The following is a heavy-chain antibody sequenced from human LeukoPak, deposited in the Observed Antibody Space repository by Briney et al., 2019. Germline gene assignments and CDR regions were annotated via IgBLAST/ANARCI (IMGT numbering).Heavy chain of an antibody. J-gene: IGHJ5*02. Sequence: GGSLRLSCTASGFTFSSYAVSWVRQAPGKGLEWVSAISGSGGNTYYADSVKGRFTTSRDNSKNTLYLQMNSLRADDTAVYYCAREPGSYHWFDPWGQGTLVTVSS. CDR1: GFTFSSYA. D-gene: IGHD2-2*01. CDR3: AREPGSYHWFDP. V-gene: IGHV3-23*01. CDR2: ISGSGGNT.